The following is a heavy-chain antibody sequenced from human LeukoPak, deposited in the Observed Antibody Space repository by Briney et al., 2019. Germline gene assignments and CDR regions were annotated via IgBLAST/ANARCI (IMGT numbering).Heavy chain of an antibody. CDR3: ARDSGYSSSRSFDY. CDR2: ISAYNGNT. CDR1: GYTFTSYN. J-gene: IGHJ4*02. D-gene: IGHD6-13*01. Sequence: ASVKVSCKASGYTFTSYNINWVRQAPGQGLEWMGWISAYNGNTNYAQKLQGRVTMTTDTSTSTAYMELRSLRSDDTAVYYCARDSGYSSSRSFDYWGQGTLVTVSS. V-gene: IGHV1-18*01.